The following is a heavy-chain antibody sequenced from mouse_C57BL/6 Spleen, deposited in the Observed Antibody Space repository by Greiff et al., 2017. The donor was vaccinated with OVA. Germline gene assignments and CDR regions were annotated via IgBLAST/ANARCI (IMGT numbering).Heavy chain of an antibody. V-gene: IGHV1-4*01. CDR3: ARRGDYDGGDWFAY. Sequence: QVQLQQSGAELARPGASVKMSCKASGYTFTSYTMHWVKLRPGQGLEWIGYINPSSGYTKYNQKFKDKATLTADKSSSTAYMQLSSLTSEDSAVYYCARRGDYDGGDWFAYWGQGTLVTVSA. J-gene: IGHJ3*01. D-gene: IGHD2-4*01. CDR2: INPSSGYT. CDR1: GYTFTSYT.